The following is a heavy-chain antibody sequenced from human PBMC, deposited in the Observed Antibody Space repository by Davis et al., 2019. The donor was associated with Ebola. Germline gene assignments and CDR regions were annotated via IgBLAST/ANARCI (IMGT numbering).Heavy chain of an antibody. Sequence: AASVKVSCKASGGTSSSNAISWVRQAPGQGLEWMGGLNPIFGTANYAQKFQGRVTITADESTSTAYMELSSLRSEDTAVYYCARGSRDSSGYYWGYWGQGTLVTVSS. CDR1: GGTSSSNA. V-gene: IGHV1-69*13. CDR3: ARGSRDSSGYYWGY. J-gene: IGHJ4*02. D-gene: IGHD3-22*01. CDR2: LNPIFGTA.